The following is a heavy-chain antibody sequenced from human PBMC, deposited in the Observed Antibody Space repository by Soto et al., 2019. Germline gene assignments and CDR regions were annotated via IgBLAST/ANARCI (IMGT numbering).Heavy chain of an antibody. Sequence: QITLKESGPTLVKPTQTLTVTCTFSGFSLSTSGAGVGWIRQSPGKAPEWLALISWKDEKRYNPGLKSRLTITKDTSKNHVALTMTDLDPVDTASYFCAHRYGGTDYRWYFDSWGEGTLVTVSS. J-gene: IGHJ4*02. CDR2: ISWKDEK. D-gene: IGHD4-17*01. V-gene: IGHV2-5*01. CDR1: GFSLSTSGAG. CDR3: AHRYGGTDYRWYFDS.